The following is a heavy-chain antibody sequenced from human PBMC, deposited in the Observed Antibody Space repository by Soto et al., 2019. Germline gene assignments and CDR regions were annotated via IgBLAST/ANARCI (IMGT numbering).Heavy chain of an antibody. Sequence: PWGSMRLSCAASGVACSEQYMDRVRQAPGKGLEWVARIRNKANSYGTEYAASVKGRFTISRDDSKNAVYLQMDSLEPEDTAVYYCASSWNNPRKLDHWGQGTLVTVSS. CDR1: GVACSEQY. V-gene: IGHV3-72*01. CDR2: IRNKANSYGT. CDR3: ASSWNNPRKLDH. J-gene: IGHJ4*02. D-gene: IGHD1-1*01.